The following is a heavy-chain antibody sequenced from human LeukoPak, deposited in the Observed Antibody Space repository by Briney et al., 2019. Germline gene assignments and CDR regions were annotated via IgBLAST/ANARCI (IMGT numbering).Heavy chain of an antibody. CDR2: IYYSGST. CDR1: GGSVSSYY. D-gene: IGHD3-22*01. CDR3: ARASYYYDSSGTPDYYYYMDV. Sequence: PSETLSLTCTVSGGSVSSYYWSWIRQPPGKGLEWIGYIYYSGSTNYNPSLKSRVTISVDTSKNQFSLKLSSVTAADTAVYYCARASYYYDSSGTPDYYYYMDVWGKGTTVTVSS. V-gene: IGHV4-59*02. J-gene: IGHJ6*03.